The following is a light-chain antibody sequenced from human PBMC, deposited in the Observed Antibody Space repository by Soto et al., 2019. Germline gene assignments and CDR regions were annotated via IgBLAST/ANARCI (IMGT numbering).Light chain of an antibody. CDR2: VAS. J-gene: IGKJ1*01. Sequence: IVLTQSPGTLSLSPGERATLSCRASQSVSSSYLAWYQQKPGQAPRRLIYVASSRATGIPDRFGGSRSGTGFNITISRLEPEDFAVYYCQQYGSSRTFGQGTKVEIK. V-gene: IGKV3-20*01. CDR1: QSVSSSY. CDR3: QQYGSSRT.